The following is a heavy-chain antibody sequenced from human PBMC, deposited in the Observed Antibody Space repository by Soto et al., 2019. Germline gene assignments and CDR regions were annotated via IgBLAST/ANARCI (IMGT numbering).Heavy chain of an antibody. J-gene: IGHJ4*02. CDR1: GFTINTYG. V-gene: IGHV3-30*18. CDR2: ITYDGGNK. Sequence: GGSLRLSCAASGFTINTYGMHWVRQAPGKGLEWVSVITYDGGNKYYADSVKGRFSISRDNSRNTLYLQMYSLRAEDTAVYYCAKDPKATGTHYWGRGTLVTVSS. D-gene: IGHD1-1*01. CDR3: AKDPKATGTHY.